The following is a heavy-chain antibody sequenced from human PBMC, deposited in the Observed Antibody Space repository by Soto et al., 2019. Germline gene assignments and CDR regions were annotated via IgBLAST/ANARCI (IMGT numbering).Heavy chain of an antibody. CDR1: GGSISSGSYY. CDR2: IYYSGST. J-gene: IGHJ6*03. CDR3: ARHRYSSSWSVYYYMDV. V-gene: IGHV4-39*01. Sequence: SDTLSVTCTVSGGSISSGSYYWGWIRQPPGKGLEWIGSIYYSGSTYYNPSLKSRVTISVDTSKNQFSLKLSSVTAADTAVYYCARHRYSSSWSVYYYMDVWGKGTTVT. D-gene: IGHD6-13*01.